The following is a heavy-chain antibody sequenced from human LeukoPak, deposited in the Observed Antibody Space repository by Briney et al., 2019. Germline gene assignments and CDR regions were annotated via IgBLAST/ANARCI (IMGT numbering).Heavy chain of an antibody. Sequence: ASVKVSCKASGYTFTGYYMHWVRQAPGQGLEWMGWINPNSGGTNYAQKFQGRVTMTRDTSISTAYMELSRLRSDDTAVYYCARDHGSDSSGYSYWFDPWGQGTLVTVSS. V-gene: IGHV1-2*02. D-gene: IGHD3-22*01. CDR2: INPNSGGT. J-gene: IGHJ5*02. CDR1: GYTFTGYY. CDR3: ARDHGSDSSGYSYWFDP.